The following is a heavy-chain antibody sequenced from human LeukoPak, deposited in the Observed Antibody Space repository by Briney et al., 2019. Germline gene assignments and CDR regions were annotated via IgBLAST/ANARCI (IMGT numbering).Heavy chain of an antibody. CDR2: ISAYNGNT. D-gene: IGHD1-26*01. Sequence: ASVKVSCKASGYTFTSYGISWVRQAPGQGLEWMGWISAYNGNTNYAQKLQGRVTMTTDTSTSTAYMELRSLRSDDTAVYYCARVPDSRWELHQLHYWGQGTLVTVSS. V-gene: IGHV1-18*01. CDR1: GYTFTSYG. CDR3: ARVPDSRWELHQLHY. J-gene: IGHJ4*02.